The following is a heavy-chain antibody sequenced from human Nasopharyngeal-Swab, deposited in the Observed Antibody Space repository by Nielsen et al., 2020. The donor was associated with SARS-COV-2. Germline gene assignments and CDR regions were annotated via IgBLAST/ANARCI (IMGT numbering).Heavy chain of an antibody. CDR3: ARSRTDYGGTWYDAFDI. Sequence: GGSLRLSCAASGFTFSSFGMHWVRQAPGKGLEWVAFIAHDASNEYYGDSVKGRFSISRDSSKNTLYLQMDSLRAEDTAVYYCARSRTDYGGTWYDAFDIWGQGTLVTVSS. D-gene: IGHD4/OR15-4a*01. CDR2: IAHDASNE. V-gene: IGHV3-30*03. J-gene: IGHJ3*02. CDR1: GFTFSSFG.